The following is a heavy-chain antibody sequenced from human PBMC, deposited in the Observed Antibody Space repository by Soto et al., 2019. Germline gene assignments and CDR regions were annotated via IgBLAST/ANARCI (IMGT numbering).Heavy chain of an antibody. CDR3: VKYETKQWLFSYFDY. CDR2: ISSNGGST. CDR1: GFTFSSYA. Sequence: PGGSLRLSCSASGFTFSSYAMHWVRQAPGKGLEYVSAISSNGGSTYYADSVKGRFTISRDNSKNTLYLQMSSLRAEDTAVYYCVKYETKQWLFSYFDYWGQGTLVTVSS. J-gene: IGHJ4*02. V-gene: IGHV3-64D*06. D-gene: IGHD6-19*01.